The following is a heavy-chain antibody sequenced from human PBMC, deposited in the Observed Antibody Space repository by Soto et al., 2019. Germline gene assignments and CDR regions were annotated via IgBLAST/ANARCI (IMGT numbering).Heavy chain of an antibody. CDR1: GGSFSGYY. J-gene: IGHJ4*02. Sequence: QVQLQQWGAGLLKPSETLSLTCAVYGGSFSGYYWSWIRQPPGQGLEWIGEINHSGSTNYNPSLKSRVTISVDTSKNQFSLNLRSVTAADTAVYYCARAPLYYYDSRGYYRHFDYWGQGTLVTVSS. CDR3: ARAPLYYYDSRGYYRHFDY. V-gene: IGHV4-34*01. D-gene: IGHD3-22*01. CDR2: INHSGST.